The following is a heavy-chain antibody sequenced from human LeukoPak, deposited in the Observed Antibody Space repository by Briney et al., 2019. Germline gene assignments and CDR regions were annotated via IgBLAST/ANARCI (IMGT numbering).Heavy chain of an antibody. CDR3: ATGTVEMATSPPDDYYGMDV. D-gene: IGHD5-24*01. Sequence: SVKVSCKASGGTFSSYAISWVRQAPGQGLEWMGRIIPILGIANYAQKFQGRVTITADKSTSTAYMELSSLRSEDTAVYYCATGTVEMATSPPDDYYGMDVWGQGTTVTVSS. CDR1: GGTFSSYA. CDR2: IIPILGIA. V-gene: IGHV1-69*04. J-gene: IGHJ6*02.